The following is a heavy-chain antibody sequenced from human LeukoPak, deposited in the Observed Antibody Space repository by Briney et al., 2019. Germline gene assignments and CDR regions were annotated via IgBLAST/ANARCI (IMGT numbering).Heavy chain of an antibody. D-gene: IGHD4-17*01. CDR3: ARQYGRPFDY. Sequence: GESPKISCKGSGYTFSSSWIGWVRQMPEKGLEWMGIIYPGDSDTRYSPSFQGQVTISADKSINTAYLQWSSLKATDTGIYYCARQYGRPFDYWGQGTLVTVSS. J-gene: IGHJ4*02. V-gene: IGHV5-51*01. CDR1: GYTFSSSW. CDR2: IYPGDSDT.